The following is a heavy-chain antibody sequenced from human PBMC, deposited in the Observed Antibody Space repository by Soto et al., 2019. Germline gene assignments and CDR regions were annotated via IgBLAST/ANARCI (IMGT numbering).Heavy chain of an antibody. CDR1: GGSISSDDYY. CDR3: ARDLDGLHDDTSGPFPRPG. V-gene: IGHV4-30-4*01. Sequence: SETLSLTCTVSGGSISSDDYYWSWIRQAPGRGLEWIGYIHSSGSIYYNPSLKSRATMSIDTAGNQFSLKVSSVTVADTAVDHCARDLDGLHDDTSGPFPRPGWGQGTLVTVSS. J-gene: IGHJ1*01. CDR2: IHSSGSI. D-gene: IGHD3-22*01.